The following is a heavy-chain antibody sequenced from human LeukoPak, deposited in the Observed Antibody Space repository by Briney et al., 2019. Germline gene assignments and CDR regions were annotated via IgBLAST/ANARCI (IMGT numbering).Heavy chain of an antibody. D-gene: IGHD1-1*01. J-gene: IGHJ4*02. CDR2: IYYSGST. CDR1: GGSISSSSYY. V-gene: IGHV4-39*01. Sequence: PSETLSLTCTVSGGSISSSSYYWGWIRQPPGKGLEWIGSIYYSGSTYYNPSLKSRVTISVDTSKNQFSLKLSSVTAADTSVYYCARERRREPFDYWGQGTLVTVSS. CDR3: ARERRREPFDY.